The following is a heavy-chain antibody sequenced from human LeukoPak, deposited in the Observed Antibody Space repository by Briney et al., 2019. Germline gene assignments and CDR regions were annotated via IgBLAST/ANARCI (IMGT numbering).Heavy chain of an antibody. CDR3: AKDLEPYSSSWPADY. Sequence: GGSLRLSCAASGFTFSTYGMHWVRQAPGKGLEWVALISHGGSNEYYADSVKGRFIISRDNSKNTLYLQMNSLRAEDTAVYYCAKDLEPYSSSWPADYWGQGTLVTVSS. D-gene: IGHD6-13*01. V-gene: IGHV3-30*02. CDR1: GFTFSTYG. CDR2: ISHGGSNE. J-gene: IGHJ4*02.